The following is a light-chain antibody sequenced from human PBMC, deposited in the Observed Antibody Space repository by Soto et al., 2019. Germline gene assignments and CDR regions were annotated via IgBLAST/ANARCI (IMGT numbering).Light chain of an antibody. J-gene: IGKJ4*01. V-gene: IGKV3-20*01. CDR1: QSVSSSY. CDR2: GAS. Sequence: EIVLTQSPGTLSLSPGERATLSCRASQSVSSSYLAWYQQTPGQDPRLLIYGASGRATGIPDRFSGSGSGTDFTLTISRLEPDDVAVYYCQHYGSSPTFGGGTKVEIK. CDR3: QHYGSSPT.